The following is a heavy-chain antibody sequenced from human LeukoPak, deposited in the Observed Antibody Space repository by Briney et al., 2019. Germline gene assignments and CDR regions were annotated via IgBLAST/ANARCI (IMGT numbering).Heavy chain of an antibody. J-gene: IGHJ4*02. D-gene: IGHD3-22*01. CDR1: GFAFSSYA. Sequence: GASLRLSCAASGFAFSSYAMSWVRQAPGKGLDWVSAISASGGSTYSANSVKGRFTISRDTSKNTLYLQMNSLRAEDTAVYYCAKGVKWYYYDSSGYYYERYFDYWGQGTVVTVSS. CDR3: AKGVKWYYYDSSGYYYERYFDY. CDR2: ISASGGST. V-gene: IGHV3-23*01.